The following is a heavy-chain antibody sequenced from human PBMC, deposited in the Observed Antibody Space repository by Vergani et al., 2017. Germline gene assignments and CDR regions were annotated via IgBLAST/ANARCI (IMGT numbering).Heavy chain of an antibody. CDR3: VRDAINYDVLTGYYIGLDS. CDR2: VSHSGST. D-gene: IGHD3-9*01. V-gene: IGHV4-38-2*01. Sequence: QVQLQESGPGLLQPAETLSLTCVVSNSSINSNYYWGWIRQSPGKRLEWIGSVSHSGSTFSNPSLKSRVTISVDKSKKLISLILNSVTAADTAVYYCVRDAINYDVLTGYYIGLDSWGQGTLVTVSS. CDR1: NSSINSNYY. J-gene: IGHJ4*02.